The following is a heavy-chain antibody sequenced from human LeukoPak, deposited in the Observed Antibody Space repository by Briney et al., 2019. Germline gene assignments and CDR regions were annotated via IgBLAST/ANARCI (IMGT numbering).Heavy chain of an antibody. CDR3: ARDRDFYVADN. J-gene: IGHJ4*02. Sequence: GGSLRLSCAASGFTFSSYAMSWVRQAPGKGLEWVSAISGSGGSTYYADSVKGRFTISRDNAKSSLYLQMNSLRVEDTAVYYCARDRDFYVADNWGQGTQLIVSS. D-gene: IGHD2-21*02. V-gene: IGHV3-23*01. CDR2: ISGSGGST. CDR1: GFTFSSYA.